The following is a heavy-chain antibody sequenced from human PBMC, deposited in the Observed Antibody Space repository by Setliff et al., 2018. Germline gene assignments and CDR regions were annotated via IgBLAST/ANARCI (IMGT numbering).Heavy chain of an antibody. D-gene: IGHD3-3*01. V-gene: IGHV5-51*01. Sequence: GESLKISCKGSGYSFTSYWIGWVRPMPGKGLEWMGIIYPGDSDTRYSPSFQGQVTISADKSISTAYLQWSSLKASDTAMYYCAREAIFGSDAFDIWGQGTMVTVSS. CDR1: GYSFTSYW. J-gene: IGHJ3*02. CDR2: IYPGDSDT. CDR3: AREAIFGSDAFDI.